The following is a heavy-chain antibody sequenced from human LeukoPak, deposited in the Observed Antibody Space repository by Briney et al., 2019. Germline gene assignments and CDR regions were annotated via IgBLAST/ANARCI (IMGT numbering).Heavy chain of an antibody. V-gene: IGHV3-11*04. Sequence: GESLKISCAASGFTFSDYYMSWIRQAPGKGLEWVSYISSSGSTIYYADSVKGRFTISRDNAKNSLYLQMNSLGAEDTAVYYCAREGRYDSSGYYLRWGQGTLVTVSS. CDR2: ISSSGSTI. CDR1: GFTFSDYY. J-gene: IGHJ4*02. CDR3: AREGRYDSSGYYLR. D-gene: IGHD3-22*01.